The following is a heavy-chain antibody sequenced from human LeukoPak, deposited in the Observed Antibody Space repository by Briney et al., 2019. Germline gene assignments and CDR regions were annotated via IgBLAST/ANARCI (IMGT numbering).Heavy chain of an antibody. Sequence: PSETLSLTCTVSGGSIRSSYYYWGWIRQPPGRGLEWIGSIYDSGSTYYNPSLKSRAIISADTSKNQFSLKVTSVTAADTAVYYCARASDSGDWHLGYWGQGTLVTVSS. CDR2: IYDSGST. CDR1: GGSIRSSYYY. V-gene: IGHV4-39*07. CDR3: ARASDSGDWHLGY. D-gene: IGHD2-21*02. J-gene: IGHJ4*02.